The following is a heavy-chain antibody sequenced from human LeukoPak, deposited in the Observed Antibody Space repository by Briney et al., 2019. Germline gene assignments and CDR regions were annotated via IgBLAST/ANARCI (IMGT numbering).Heavy chain of an antibody. J-gene: IGHJ5*02. CDR3: ARVQYQLLFEGNWFDP. CDR1: GYTFSGYY. D-gene: IGHD2-2*01. V-gene: IGHV1-2*02. CDR2: INPNSGDT. Sequence: GASVTVSFKASGYTFSGYYIHWVRQAPGQGLEWMGWINPNSGDTHYAQKFQGRVTMTRDTSSSTAYMDLNSLISDDTAVYYCARVQYQLLFEGNWFDPWGQGTLVTVSS.